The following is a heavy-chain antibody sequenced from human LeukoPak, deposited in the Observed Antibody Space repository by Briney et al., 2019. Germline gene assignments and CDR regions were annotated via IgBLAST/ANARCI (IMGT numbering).Heavy chain of an antibody. CDR3: ARDLAWGGY. CDR2: LSSSSSSFI. CDR1: EFTFSTYH. J-gene: IGHJ4*02. Sequence: GGSLRLSCAASEFTFSTYHMHWVRQAPGKGLEWVSSLSSSSSSFIYYADSVKGRFTISRDNAKNSVYLQMNSLRAEDTAVYYCARDLAWGGYWGQGTLVTVSS. V-gene: IGHV3-21*01. D-gene: IGHD7-27*01.